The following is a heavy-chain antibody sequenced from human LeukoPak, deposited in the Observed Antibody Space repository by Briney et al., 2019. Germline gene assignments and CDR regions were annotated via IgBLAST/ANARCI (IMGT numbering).Heavy chain of an antibody. CDR1: GYSISSGY. D-gene: IGHD2-21*02. V-gene: IGHV4-38-2*02. Sequence: PSETLSLTCTVSGYSISSGYWAWIRQSPGKGPEGIASIYHSGTTYSNPSLQSRVTLSIDTSKNQFSLKVTSLTAADTAVYYCARDPALTFNWFDPWGQGTLVTVSS. CDR2: IYHSGTT. J-gene: IGHJ5*02. CDR3: ARDPALTFNWFDP.